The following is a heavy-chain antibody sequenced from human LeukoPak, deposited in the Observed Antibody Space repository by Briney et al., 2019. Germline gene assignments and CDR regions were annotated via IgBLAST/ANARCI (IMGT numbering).Heavy chain of an antibody. V-gene: IGHV4-61*02. CDR1: GDSIGSGGHY. CDR2: IYSSGGT. Sequence: SQTLSLTCTVSGDSIGSGGHYWGWVRQPAGKGLEWIGRIYSSGGTNYNPSLRTRVTISVDASRNQFSLNLSSVTAADTAVYYCARWSGSVTARNYYYYMDVWGEGTTVTVSS. CDR3: ARWSGSVTARNYYYYMDV. J-gene: IGHJ6*03. D-gene: IGHD6-6*01.